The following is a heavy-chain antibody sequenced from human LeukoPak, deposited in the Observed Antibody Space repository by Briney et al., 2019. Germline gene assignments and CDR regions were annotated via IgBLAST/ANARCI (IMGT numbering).Heavy chain of an antibody. D-gene: IGHD4/OR15-4a*01. CDR3: ARAGAYYFDY. J-gene: IGHJ4*02. CDR1: GLTFTTYT. V-gene: IGHV3-30-3*01. CDR2: ISFDGAYK. Sequence: PGGSLRLSCAASGLTFTTYTMHWVRQAPDKGLEWVAVISFDGAYKFYADSVKGRFTISRDSSRNTLYLQMSSLRAEDTAVYYCARAGAYYFDYWGQGTLVTVSS.